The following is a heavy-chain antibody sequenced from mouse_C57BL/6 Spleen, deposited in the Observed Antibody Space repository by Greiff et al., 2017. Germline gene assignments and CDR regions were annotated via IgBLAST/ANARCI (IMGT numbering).Heavy chain of an antibody. J-gene: IGHJ4*01. CDR2: IYPSDSET. CDR1: GYTFTSYW. CDR3: ARGYGNYGGFYAMDY. D-gene: IGHD2-10*02. Sequence: VQLQQPGAELVRPGSSVKLSCKASGYTFTSYWMDWVKQRPGQGLEWIGNIYPSDSETHYNQKFKDKATLTVDKSSSTAYMQLSSLTSEDSAVYYGARGYGNYGGFYAMDYWGQGTSVTVSS. V-gene: IGHV1-61*01.